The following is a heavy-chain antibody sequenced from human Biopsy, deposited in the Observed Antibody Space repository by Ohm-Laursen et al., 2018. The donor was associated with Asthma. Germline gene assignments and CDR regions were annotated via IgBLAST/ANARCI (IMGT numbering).Heavy chain of an antibody. V-gene: IGHV1-69*13. CDR3: ARKAGSCISRTCYSLDF. CDR2: INFVFGTT. J-gene: IGHJ4*02. Sequence: SVKVSCKSLGGTLNTYVIGWVRQAPGQGLEWMGGINFVFGTTTYPQKFQDRVTITADDSTSTVYMELSSLRSGDTAVYYCARKAGSCISRTCYSLDFWGQGTLVPVSS. D-gene: IGHD2-2*01. CDR1: GGTLNTYV.